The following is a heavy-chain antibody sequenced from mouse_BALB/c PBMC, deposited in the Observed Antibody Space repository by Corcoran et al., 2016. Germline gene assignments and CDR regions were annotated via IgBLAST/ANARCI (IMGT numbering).Heavy chain of an antibody. CDR2: INTYTGEP. CDR1: GYTFTNYG. CDR3: AKSDDAWFAY. J-gene: IGHJ3*01. Sequence: QIQLMQSGPELKKPGETVKISCKASGYTFTNYGMNWVKQAPGKGLKWMGWINTYTGEPTYADDFKGRFAFSLETSASTAYLQINNLKNEDTATYFCAKSDDAWFAYWGQGTLVTVSA. V-gene: IGHV9-3-1*01. D-gene: IGHD2-12*01.